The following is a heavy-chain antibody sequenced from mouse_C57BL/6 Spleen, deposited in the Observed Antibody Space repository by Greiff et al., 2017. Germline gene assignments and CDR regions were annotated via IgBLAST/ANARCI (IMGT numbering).Heavy chain of an antibody. CDR2: LNPSNGGP. J-gene: IGHJ1*03. CDR3: ARDETTVVADWYFDV. CDR1: GYPFTSYW. Sequence: QVQLQQPGTELVKPGASVKLSCKASGYPFTSYWMHWVKPRPGQGLALIGNLNPSNGGPNYNEKFKGKATMSVDKSSSTAYIQLSSLTSKDSAFYYCARDETTVVADWYFDVWGTGTTVTVAS. V-gene: IGHV1-53*01. D-gene: IGHD1-1*01.